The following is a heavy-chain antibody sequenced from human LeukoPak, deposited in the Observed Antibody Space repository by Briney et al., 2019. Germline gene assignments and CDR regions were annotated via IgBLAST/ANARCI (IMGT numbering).Heavy chain of an antibody. Sequence: GGSLRLSCAASGFXFSSNWMHWVRQGPGKGLVWVSRINSDGSGTSYADSVKGRFTISRDNAKNTLYLQMNSLRAEDTAVYYCARAGEGLLAYSFDIWGQGTMVTVSS. V-gene: IGHV3-74*01. D-gene: IGHD1-26*01. CDR3: ARAGEGLLAYSFDI. CDR1: GFXFSSNW. CDR2: INSDGSGT. J-gene: IGHJ3*02.